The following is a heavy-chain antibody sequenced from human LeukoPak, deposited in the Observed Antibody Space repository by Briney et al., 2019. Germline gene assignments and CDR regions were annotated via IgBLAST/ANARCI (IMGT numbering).Heavy chain of an antibody. D-gene: IGHD5-12*01. V-gene: IGHV1-69*19. J-gene: IGHJ6*04. CDR1: GGTFSSYA. Sequence: SLKVFCKASGGTFSSYAISWVRQAPGQGLEWMGGIIPIFGTANYAQKFQGRVTITADESTSTAYMELSSLRSEDTAVYYCARPLQPVPRGASGYDQSGMDVWGKGTTVTVSS. CDR3: ARPLQPVPRGASGYDQSGMDV. CDR2: IIPIFGTA.